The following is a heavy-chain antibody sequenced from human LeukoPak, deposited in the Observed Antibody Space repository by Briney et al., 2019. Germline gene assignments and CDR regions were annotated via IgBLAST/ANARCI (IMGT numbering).Heavy chain of an antibody. V-gene: IGHV3-21*01. CDR3: ATIDY. J-gene: IGHJ4*02. Sequence: GGSLRLSCAGSGFSFSGNSMNWVRQAPGKGLEWVSGISRTSTYTYYADSVKGRFTISRDNAKNSLYLQMDSLRAEDTAVYYCATIDYWGQGTLVTVSS. CDR2: ISRTSTYT. CDR1: GFSFSGNS.